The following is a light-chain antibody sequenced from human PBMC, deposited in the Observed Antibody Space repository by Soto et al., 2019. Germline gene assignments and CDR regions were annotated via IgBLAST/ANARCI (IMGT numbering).Light chain of an antibody. CDR2: DAS. V-gene: IGKV3-20*01. J-gene: IGKJ3*01. CDR3: QQYGSSPGLFT. Sequence: EIGLTQSPGTLSLSPGDRATLSCRAGQSVSSTYLAWYQQKPGQAPRLLIYDASSRATGIPDRFSGSGSGTDFTLTISRLEPEDFAVYYCQQYGSSPGLFTFGPGTKVDNK. CDR1: QSVSSTY.